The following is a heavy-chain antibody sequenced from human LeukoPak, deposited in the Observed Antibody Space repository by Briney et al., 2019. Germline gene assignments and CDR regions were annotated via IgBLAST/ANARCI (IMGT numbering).Heavy chain of an antibody. Sequence: GGSLRLSCAASGFTFSTYALHWVRQAPGKGLEWVAVISYDGSNKYYADSVKGRFTISRDNSKNTLYLQKNSLRAEDTAVYYCARDPESSSFFDYWGQGTLVTVSS. CDR3: ARDPESSSFFDY. J-gene: IGHJ4*02. V-gene: IGHV3-30-3*01. D-gene: IGHD6-6*01. CDR2: ISYDGSNK. CDR1: GFTFSTYA.